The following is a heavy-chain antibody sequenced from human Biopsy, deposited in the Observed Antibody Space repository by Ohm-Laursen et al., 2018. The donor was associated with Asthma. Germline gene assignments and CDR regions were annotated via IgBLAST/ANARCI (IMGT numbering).Heavy chain of an antibody. Sequence: ASVKVSCKISGYSLTDLPMHWVRQAPGQGLEWMGGHDHEEGGTVNARRFQGRVTMTEDTSTDTAYMELGSLSSDDTAVYYCASDFPKDYVRYNFQFWGQGTLVTVSS. J-gene: IGHJ4*02. V-gene: IGHV1-24*01. CDR3: ASDFPKDYVRYNFQF. CDR1: GYSLTDLP. CDR2: HDHEEGGT. D-gene: IGHD4-17*01.